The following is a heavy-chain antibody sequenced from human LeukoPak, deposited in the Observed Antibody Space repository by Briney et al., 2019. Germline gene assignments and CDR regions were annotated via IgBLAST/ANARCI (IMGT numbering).Heavy chain of an antibody. Sequence: GESLKISCKASGYSFTSYWISWVRQMPGKGLEWMGRIDPSDSHTNYRPSFQGHVTMSTDKSSRTAYLQWSSLKASDTAMYYCARHSSGSWDPHRYFGMDVWGQGTMDSASS. J-gene: IGHJ6*02. CDR3: ARHSSGSWDPHRYFGMDV. D-gene: IGHD3-10*01. V-gene: IGHV5-10-1*01. CDR2: IDPSDSHT. CDR1: GYSFTSYW.